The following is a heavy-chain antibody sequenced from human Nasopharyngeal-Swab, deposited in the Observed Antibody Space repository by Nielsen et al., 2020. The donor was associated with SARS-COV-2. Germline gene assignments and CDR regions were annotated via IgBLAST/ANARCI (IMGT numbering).Heavy chain of an antibody. Sequence: WIRQPPGKGLEWVAVIWYDGSNKYYADFVKGRFTISRDNSKNTLYLQMNSLRAEDTAVYYCARDVDGILNWFDPWGQGTLVTVSS. CDR3: ARDVDGILNWFDP. V-gene: IGHV3-33*01. J-gene: IGHJ5*02. D-gene: IGHD5-12*01. CDR2: IWYDGSNK.